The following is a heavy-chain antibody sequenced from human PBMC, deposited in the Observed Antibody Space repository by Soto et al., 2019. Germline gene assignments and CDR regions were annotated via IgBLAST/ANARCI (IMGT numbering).Heavy chain of an antibody. CDR2: IWYDGSNK. CDR1: GFTFSSYG. CDR3: ARDLEWFVSSGMDV. J-gene: IGHJ6*02. V-gene: IGHV3-33*01. D-gene: IGHD3-10*01. Sequence: QVQLVESGGGVVQPGRSLRLSCAASGFTFSSYGMHWVRQAPGKGLEWVAVIWYDGSNKYDADSVKGRFTISRDNSTNPLHLQMNSLRAEDTAVYYCARDLEWFVSSGMDVWGQGTTVTVSS.